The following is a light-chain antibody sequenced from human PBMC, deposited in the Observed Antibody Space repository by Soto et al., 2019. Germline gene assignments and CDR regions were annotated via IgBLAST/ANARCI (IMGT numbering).Light chain of an antibody. CDR3: QKYNSAPRT. Sequence: DIQMTQSHSSLSASVGDSVTITCRASQGIINYLAWFQQKPGKVPKLLIYTASTLRSGVSSRFSGSGSGTDFTLTISSLQPEDVATYYCQKYNSAPRTFGQGTKVEIK. J-gene: IGKJ1*01. CDR1: QGIINY. V-gene: IGKV1-27*01. CDR2: TAS.